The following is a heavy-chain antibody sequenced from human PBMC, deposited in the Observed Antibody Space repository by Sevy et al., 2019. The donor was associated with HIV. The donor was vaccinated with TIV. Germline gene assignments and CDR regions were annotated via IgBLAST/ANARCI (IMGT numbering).Heavy chain of an antibody. D-gene: IGHD2-2*01. J-gene: IGHJ6*02. V-gene: IGHV1-46*01. Sequence: ASVKVSCKASGYTFTSYYMHWVRQAPGQGLEWMGIINPSGGSTSYAQKFQGRVTMTRDTSTSTVYMGLSSLRSEDTAVYYCARSYCSSTYCYYGMDVWGQGTTVTVSS. CDR1: GYTFTSYY. CDR2: INPSGGST. CDR3: ARSYCSSTYCYYGMDV.